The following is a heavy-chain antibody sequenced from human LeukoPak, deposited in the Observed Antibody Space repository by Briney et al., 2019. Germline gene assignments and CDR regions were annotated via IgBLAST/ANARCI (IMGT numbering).Heavy chain of an antibody. CDR2: IIPIFGTA. Sequence: SVKVSXKASGGTFSSYAISWVRQAPGQGLEWMGGIIPIFGTANYAQKFQGRVTITADESTSTAYMELSSLRSEDTAVYYCARAAPYCGGDCLDAFDIWGQGTMVTVSS. CDR3: ARAAPYCGGDCLDAFDI. D-gene: IGHD2-21*01. V-gene: IGHV1-69*13. CDR1: GGTFSSYA. J-gene: IGHJ3*02.